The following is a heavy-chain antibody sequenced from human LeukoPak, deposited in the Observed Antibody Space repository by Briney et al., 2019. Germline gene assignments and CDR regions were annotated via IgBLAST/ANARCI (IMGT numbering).Heavy chain of an antibody. CDR3: AREGNTVVRGVQIYYYYMDV. Sequence: SETLSLTCNVSGGSISSYYWSWIRQPAGKGLEWIGRIYTSGSSNYNPSLKSRVTMSVDTSKNQFSLKLSFVNAADTDVYYCAREGNTVVRGVQIYYYYMDVWGKGTTVTISS. J-gene: IGHJ6*03. V-gene: IGHV4-4*07. CDR2: IYTSGSS. CDR1: GGSISSYY. D-gene: IGHD3-10*01.